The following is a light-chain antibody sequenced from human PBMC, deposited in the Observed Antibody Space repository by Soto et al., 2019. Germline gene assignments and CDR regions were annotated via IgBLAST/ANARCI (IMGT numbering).Light chain of an antibody. CDR1: QSVDKY. Sequence: EIVLTQSPATLSFSPGERATLSCRASQSVDKYLVWYQQKPGQAPRLLIYDASSRATGIPARFSGSGSGTDFTLTITSLEPEDFAVYYCQQRTNWSLTFGGGTKLEIK. J-gene: IGKJ4*01. CDR2: DAS. CDR3: QQRTNWSLT. V-gene: IGKV3-11*01.